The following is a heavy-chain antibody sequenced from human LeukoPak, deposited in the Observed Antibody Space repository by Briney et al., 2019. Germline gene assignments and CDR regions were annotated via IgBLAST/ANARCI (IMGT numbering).Heavy chain of an antibody. CDR1: GFTFSTYA. CDR3: AQDLAWGAFDH. J-gene: IGHJ4*02. CDR2: ISGSDDGT. D-gene: IGHD7-27*01. Sequence: GGSLRLSCAASGFTFSTYAMSWVRQIPGKGLEWVSAISGSDDGTYYADSVKGRFTISRDDSKNTLSLQMNSLRVEDTAVYYCAQDLAWGAFDHWGQGTLVTVSS. V-gene: IGHV3-23*01.